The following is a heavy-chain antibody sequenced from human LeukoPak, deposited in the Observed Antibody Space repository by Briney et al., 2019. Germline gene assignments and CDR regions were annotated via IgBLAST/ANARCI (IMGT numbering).Heavy chain of an antibody. CDR3: AKAGYCSSTSCYENYFDY. CDR1: GFTFDDYA. CDR2: ISWNSGSI. D-gene: IGHD2-2*01. V-gene: IGHV3-9*03. J-gene: IGHJ4*02. Sequence: GRSLRLSCAASGFTFDDYAMHWVRQAPGKGLEWVSGISWNSGSIGYADSVKGRFTISRDNAKNSLYLQMNSLRAEDMALYYCAKAGYCSSTSCYENYFDYWGQGTLVTVSS.